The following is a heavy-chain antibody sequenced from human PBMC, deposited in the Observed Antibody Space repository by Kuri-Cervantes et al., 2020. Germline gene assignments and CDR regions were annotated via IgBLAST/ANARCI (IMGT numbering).Heavy chain of an antibody. J-gene: IGHJ3*02. D-gene: IGHD1-26*01. Sequence: GGSLRLSCAASGFTFSYYVIHWVRQAPGKGLEWVTVIWYDGSKKYYADSVKGRFTISRDNSKNTLYLQMNSLRAEDTAVYYCAKIWGSYCLSCAFDIWGQGTMVTVSS. CDR2: IWYDGSKK. CDR1: GFTFSYYV. CDR3: AKIWGSYCLSCAFDI. V-gene: IGHV3-33*06.